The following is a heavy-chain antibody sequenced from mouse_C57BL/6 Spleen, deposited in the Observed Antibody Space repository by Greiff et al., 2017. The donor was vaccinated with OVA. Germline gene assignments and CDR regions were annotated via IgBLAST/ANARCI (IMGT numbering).Heavy chain of an antibody. Sequence: EVQLVESGPGLVKPSQSLSLTCSFTGYSITSGYYWNWIRQFPGNKLEWMGYISYDGSHNYNPSLKNRISITRDTSKNQFFLKLNSVTTEDTATYYCARGGRDYAMDYWGQGTSVTVSS. V-gene: IGHV3-6*01. CDR1: GYSITSGYY. D-gene: IGHD3-3*01. J-gene: IGHJ4*01. CDR2: ISYDGSH. CDR3: ARGGRDYAMDY.